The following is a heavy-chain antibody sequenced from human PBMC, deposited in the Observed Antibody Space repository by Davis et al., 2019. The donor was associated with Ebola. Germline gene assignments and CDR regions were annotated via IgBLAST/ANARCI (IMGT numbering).Heavy chain of an antibody. Sequence: PSETLSLTCTVSGGSINDGNYYWIWVRQPPGKGLEWIGHVYYTGSTHYNPSLKSRLTMSIDKSKNQFFLQLSSVTAADTAVYYCARNTTTSGWFDPWGQGTQVIVSS. CDR3: ARNTTTSGWFDP. CDR1: GGSINDGNYY. D-gene: IGHD1-1*01. CDR2: VYYTGST. J-gene: IGHJ5*02. V-gene: IGHV4-30-4*08.